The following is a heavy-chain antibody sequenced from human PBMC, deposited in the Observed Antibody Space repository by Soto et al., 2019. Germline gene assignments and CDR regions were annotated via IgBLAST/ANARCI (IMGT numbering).Heavy chain of an antibody. CDR1: GFIFSNYA. J-gene: IGHJ3*02. CDR2: ITSSGDAT. D-gene: IGHD3-16*01. V-gene: IGHV3-23*01. CDR3: VGGPGGLEGFDI. Sequence: DVQLLESGGGLVQPGGSLRLSCGVSGFIFSNYAMTWVRQAPGEGLEWVSSITSSGDATYYAESVKGRFTISRDNSKNALALQMGSLRAEETAVYYCVGGPGGLEGFDIWGRGTMVTVSS.